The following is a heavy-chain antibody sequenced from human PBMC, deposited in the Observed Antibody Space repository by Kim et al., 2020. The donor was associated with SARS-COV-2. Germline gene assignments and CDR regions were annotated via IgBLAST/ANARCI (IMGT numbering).Heavy chain of an antibody. Sequence: GGSLRLSCAASGFTFSSYAMSWVRQAPGKGLEWVSAISGSGGSTYYADSVKGRFTISRDNSKNTLYLQMNSLRAEDTAVYYCAKVEVVGHMSSSWPDYWGQGTLVTVSS. V-gene: IGHV3-23*01. CDR3: AKVEVVGHMSSSWPDY. CDR2: ISGSGGST. D-gene: IGHD6-13*01. J-gene: IGHJ4*02. CDR1: GFTFSSYA.